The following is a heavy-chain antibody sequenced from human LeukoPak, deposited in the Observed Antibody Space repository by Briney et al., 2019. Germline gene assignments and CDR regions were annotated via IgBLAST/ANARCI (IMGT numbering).Heavy chain of an antibody. CDR2: IYYSGST. CDR3: ARDTTRYGMDV. V-gene: IGHV4-59*01. CDR1: GGSISSYY. D-gene: IGHD1-1*01. J-gene: IGHJ6*02. Sequence: PSETLSLTCTVSGGSISSYYWSWIRQPPGKGLEWIGYIYYSGSTNYNPSLKSRVTISVDTSKNQFSLELSSVTAADTAVYYCARDTTRYGMDVWGQGTTVTASS.